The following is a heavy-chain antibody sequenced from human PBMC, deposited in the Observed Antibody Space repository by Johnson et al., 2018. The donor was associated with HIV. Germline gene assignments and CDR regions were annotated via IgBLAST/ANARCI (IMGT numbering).Heavy chain of an antibody. D-gene: IGHD2-15*01. Sequence: QVQLVEYGGGVVQPGRSLRLSCAASGFTFSSYGMHWVRQAPGKGLEWVAVISYDGSNKYYADSVKGRFTISRDNAKNTLYLQLNSLRVEDTAIYYCARAGIVFDIWGQGTMVTVSS. V-gene: IGHV3-30*03. CDR2: ISYDGSNK. CDR3: ARAGIVFDI. CDR1: GFTFSSYG. J-gene: IGHJ3*02.